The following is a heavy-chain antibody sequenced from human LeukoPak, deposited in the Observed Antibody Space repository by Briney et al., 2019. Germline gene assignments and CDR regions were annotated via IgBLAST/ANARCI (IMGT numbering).Heavy chain of an antibody. CDR2: IGTAVTADRT. Sequence: PGGSPRLSCAASGFTLSNHDMHWVRQATGKGLEWVSAIGTAVTADRTYYAASVKGRFTISRDNSKNTLYLQMNSLRAEDTAVYYCAKDGYYYGSGWAPINYFDYWGQGTLVTVSS. CDR1: GFTLSNHD. CDR3: AKDGYYYGSGWAPINYFDY. J-gene: IGHJ4*02. V-gene: IGHV3-13*01. D-gene: IGHD3-10*01.